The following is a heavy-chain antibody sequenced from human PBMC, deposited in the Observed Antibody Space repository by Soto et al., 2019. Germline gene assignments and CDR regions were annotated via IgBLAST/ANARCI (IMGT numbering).Heavy chain of an antibody. CDR1: GFTFSSYA. V-gene: IGHV3-23*01. D-gene: IGHD6-19*01. Sequence: EVQLLESGGGLVQPGGSLRLSCAASGFTFSSYAMTWVRQAPAEGLEWVSAISSSGGSTYHADSVKGRFTISRDNSKNTLYMQMNSLRAEDTAVYYCAKDRRSRSGWTRDAFEIWGPGTLVTVSS. J-gene: IGHJ3*02. CDR2: ISSSGGST. CDR3: AKDRRSRSGWTRDAFEI.